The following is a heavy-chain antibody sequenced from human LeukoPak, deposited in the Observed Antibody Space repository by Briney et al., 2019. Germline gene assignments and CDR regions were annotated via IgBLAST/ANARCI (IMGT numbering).Heavy chain of an antibody. CDR1: GYTFTSYY. CDR2: INPSGGST. Sequence: ASVKVSCKASGYTFTSYYMHWVRQAPGQGLEWMGIINPSGGSTSYAQKFQGRVTMTSDTSTSTVYMELSSLRSEDTAVYYCASQSLVVIAAVLNYYYYMDVWGKGTTVTVSS. D-gene: IGHD6-13*01. J-gene: IGHJ6*03. V-gene: IGHV1-46*01. CDR3: ASQSLVVIAAVLNYYYYMDV.